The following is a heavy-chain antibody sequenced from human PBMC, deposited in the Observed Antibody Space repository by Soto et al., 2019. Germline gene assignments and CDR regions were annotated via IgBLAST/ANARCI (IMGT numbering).Heavy chain of an antibody. CDR1: GFTFSSYG. Sequence: QVQLVESGGGVVQPGRSLRLSCAASGFTFSSYGMHWVRQAPGKGLEWVAVIWYDGSNKYYADSVKGRFTISRDNSKNTLYLQMNSLRAEDTAVYYCARGVDTGRYYGMDVWGQGTTVTVSS. D-gene: IGHD5-18*01. J-gene: IGHJ6*02. V-gene: IGHV3-33*01. CDR3: ARGVDTGRYYGMDV. CDR2: IWYDGSNK.